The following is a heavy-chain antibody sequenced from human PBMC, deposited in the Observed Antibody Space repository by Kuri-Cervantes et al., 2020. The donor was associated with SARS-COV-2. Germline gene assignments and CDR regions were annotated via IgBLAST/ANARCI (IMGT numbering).Heavy chain of an antibody. CDR1: GDTFTYRF. V-gene: IGHV1-45*02. J-gene: IGHJ3*02. CDR3: ARSGPGAISREDGALNI. D-gene: IGHD4/OR15-4a*01. Sequence: SVKVSCKASGDTFTYRFLHWVRQAPGQAPEWMGWITPFNGNTKYAQKFQDRVTITRDRSMNTAYMELSSLRSEDTAMYYCARSGPGAISREDGALNIWGQGTMVTVSS. CDR2: ITPFNGNT.